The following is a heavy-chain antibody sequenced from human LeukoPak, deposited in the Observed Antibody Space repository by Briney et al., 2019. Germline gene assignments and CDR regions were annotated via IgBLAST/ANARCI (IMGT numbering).Heavy chain of an antibody. D-gene: IGHD3-10*01. J-gene: IGHJ4*02. V-gene: IGHV4-61*02. Sequence: SETLSLTCTVSGGSISSGSCHWSWIRQPAGKGLEWLGRIYIRGSTNYNPSLKSRVTISVDTSKNQFSLKLSSVTAADTAVYYCARENYFGSGSYSEPFDYWGQGTLVTVSS. CDR2: IYIRGST. CDR3: ARENYFGSGSYSEPFDY. CDR1: GGSISSGSCH.